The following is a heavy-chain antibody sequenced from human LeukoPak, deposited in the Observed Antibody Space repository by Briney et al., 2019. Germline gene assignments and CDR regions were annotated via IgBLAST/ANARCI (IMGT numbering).Heavy chain of an antibody. CDR2: IYSGGST. J-gene: IGHJ4*02. D-gene: IGHD3-22*01. V-gene: IGHV3-53*01. Sequence: GGSLRLSCAASGFTVSNNYMSWVRQAPGKGLEWVSVIYSGGSTYYADSVKGRFTISRDNSKNTLYLQMNSLRAEDTAVYYCARGLYYFDTSGYLYYWGQGTLVTVSS. CDR3: ARGLYYFDTSGYLYY. CDR1: GFTVSNNY.